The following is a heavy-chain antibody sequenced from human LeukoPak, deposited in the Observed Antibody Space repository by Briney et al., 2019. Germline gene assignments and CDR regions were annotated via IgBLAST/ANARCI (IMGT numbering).Heavy chain of an antibody. CDR3: ARGMQQLYHFDS. D-gene: IGHD6-13*01. J-gene: IGHJ4*02. V-gene: IGHV4-59*01. Sequence: PSETLSLTCAVSGGSISGYYWSWIRQPPGKGLEWIGYIYYSGSTNYNPSLKSRVTISVDTSKNQFSLKLLSVTAADTAVYYCARGMQQLYHFDSWGRGTLVTVSS. CDR2: IYYSGST. CDR1: GGSISGYY.